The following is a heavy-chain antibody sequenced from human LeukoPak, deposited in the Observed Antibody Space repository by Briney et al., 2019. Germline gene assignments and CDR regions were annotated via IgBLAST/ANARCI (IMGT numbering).Heavy chain of an antibody. J-gene: IGHJ4*02. CDR1: GFTFSSHA. V-gene: IGHV3-23*01. CDR3: TKNVPGRAIDY. Sequence: GGSLRLSCVASGFTFSSHAMSWVRQAPGKGLEWVSTVGTGFDAYYTDSVKGRFTISRDNSKNTLSLQMSSLRAEDTATYYCTKNVPGRAIDYWGQGTLVTVSS. D-gene: IGHD2-15*01. CDR2: VGTGFDA.